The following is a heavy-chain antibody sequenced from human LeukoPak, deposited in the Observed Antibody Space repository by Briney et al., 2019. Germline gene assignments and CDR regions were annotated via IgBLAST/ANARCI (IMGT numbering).Heavy chain of an antibody. V-gene: IGHV3-7*01. J-gene: IGHJ3*02. Sequence: GGSLRLSCAASGFTFSSYAMSWVRQAPGKELEWVATIKDDGSQKYYVDSVKGRFTISRDNAKNSLDLQMNSLEAEDTAVYYCAKYILYHGAFDIWGQGTMVTVSS. CDR1: GFTFSSYA. CDR3: AKYILYHGAFDI. CDR2: IKDDGSQK. D-gene: IGHD2-8*01.